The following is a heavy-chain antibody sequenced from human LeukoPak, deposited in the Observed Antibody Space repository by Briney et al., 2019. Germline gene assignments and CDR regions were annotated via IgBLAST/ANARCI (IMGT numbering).Heavy chain of an antibody. CDR2: ISYSGNT. CDR3: ARHCCSGPAKRVFDI. D-gene: IGHD2-15*01. V-gene: IGHV4-39*01. J-gene: IGHJ3*02. Sequence: SETLSLTCTVSGGSIISSDYHWGWVRQPPGKGLEWIGTISYSGNTDYNPSLRSRVTISVDTSNSQFSLRLGSVTAADTAVYHCARHCCSGPAKRVFDIWGQGTMVTVSS. CDR1: GGSIISSDYH.